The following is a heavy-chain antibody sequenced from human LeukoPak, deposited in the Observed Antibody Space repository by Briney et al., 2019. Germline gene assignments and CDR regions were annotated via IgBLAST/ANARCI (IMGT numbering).Heavy chain of an antibody. CDR2: IYPGDSDT. CDR3: ASPIAAAGQRDNYYYYGMDV. V-gene: IGHV5-51*01. Sequence: RGESLKISCKGPGYSFTSYWIGWVRQMPGKGLEWMGIIYPGDSDTRYSPSFQGQVTISADKSISTAYLQWSSLKASDTAMYYCASPIAAAGQRDNYYYYGMDVWGQGTTVTVSS. J-gene: IGHJ6*02. D-gene: IGHD6-13*01. CDR1: GYSFTSYW.